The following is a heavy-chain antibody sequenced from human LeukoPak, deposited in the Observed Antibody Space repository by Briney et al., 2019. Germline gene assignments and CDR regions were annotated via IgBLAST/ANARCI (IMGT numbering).Heavy chain of an antibody. J-gene: IGHJ6*02. CDR2: ISSSSSYI. CDR1: GFTFSSYS. Sequence: GGSLRLSCAASGFTFSSYSMNWVRQAPGKGLGWVSSISSSSSYIYYADSVKGRFTISRDNAKNSLYLQMNSLRAEDTAVYYCARAEWYQPYGMDVWGQGTTVTVSS. V-gene: IGHV3-21*01. D-gene: IGHD2-2*01. CDR3: ARAEWYQPYGMDV.